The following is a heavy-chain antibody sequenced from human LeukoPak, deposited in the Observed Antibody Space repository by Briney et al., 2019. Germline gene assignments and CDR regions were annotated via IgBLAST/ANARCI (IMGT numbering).Heavy chain of an antibody. J-gene: IGHJ6*04. CDR2: IYHSGST. V-gene: IGHV4-38-2*02. Sequence: PSETLSLTCAVSGYSISSGYYWGWIRQPPGKGLEWTGSIYHSGSTYYNPSLKSRVTISVDTSKNQFSLKLSSVTAADTAVYYCARDILHYDILTGSGGMGYMDVWGKGTTVTVSS. CDR3: ARDILHYDILTGSGGMGYMDV. D-gene: IGHD3-9*01. CDR1: GYSISSGYY.